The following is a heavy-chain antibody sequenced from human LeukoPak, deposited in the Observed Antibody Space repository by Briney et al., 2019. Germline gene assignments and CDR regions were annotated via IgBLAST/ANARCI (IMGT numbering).Heavy chain of an antibody. CDR1: GGSFSGYY. D-gene: IGHD3-16*02. CDR3: ARGGLGYVWGSYRPNYYFDH. Sequence: SETLSLTCAVYGGSFSGYYWSWIRQPPGKGLEWIGEINHSGSTNYNPSLKSRVTISVDTSKNQFSLKLSSVTAADTAVYYCARGGLGYVWGSYRPNYYFDHWGQGTLVTVSS. CDR2: INHSGST. J-gene: IGHJ4*02. V-gene: IGHV4-34*01.